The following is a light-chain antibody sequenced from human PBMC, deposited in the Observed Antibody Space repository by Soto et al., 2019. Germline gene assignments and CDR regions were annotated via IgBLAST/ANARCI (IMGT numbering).Light chain of an antibody. CDR3: QQSYSTPQMYT. Sequence: DIQMTQSPSSLSASIGDRVTITCRASQSIGSHLNWFQQKAGKAPKLLIYAASSLQTRVPSRFSGSGSGTDFTLTISSLQPEDFATYYCQQSYSTPQMYTFGQGTKLEIK. CDR1: QSIGSH. J-gene: IGKJ2*01. CDR2: AAS. V-gene: IGKV1-39*01.